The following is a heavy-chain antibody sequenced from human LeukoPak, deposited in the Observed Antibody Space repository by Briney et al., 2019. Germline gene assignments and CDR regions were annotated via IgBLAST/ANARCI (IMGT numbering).Heavy chain of an antibody. Sequence: GGSLRLSCITSGFTFGDYGLSWVRQAPGKGLEWVGFIRSKAYGATTEYAASGKDRFTIARDDSKSLAYLQVNSLKPEDTAVYYCTRILLKWELPGSDAFDIWGEGTMVTVSS. J-gene: IGHJ3*02. CDR2: IRSKAYGATT. CDR1: GFTFGDYG. CDR3: TRILLKWELPGSDAFDI. V-gene: IGHV3-49*04. D-gene: IGHD1-26*01.